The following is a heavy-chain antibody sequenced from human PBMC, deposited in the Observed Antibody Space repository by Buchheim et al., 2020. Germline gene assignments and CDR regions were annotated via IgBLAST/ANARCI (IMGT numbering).Heavy chain of an antibody. CDR3: ARDRGYSGSYHDAFDI. CDR2: IYYSGST. J-gene: IGHJ3*02. Sequence: QVQLQESGPGLVKPSQTLSLTCTVSGGSISGGGYYWSWIRQHPGKGLEWIGYIYYSGSTYYNPSLKSRVTISVDTSKNQVSLKLSSVTAADTAVYYCARDRGYSGSYHDAFDIWGQGT. CDR1: GGSISGGGYY. D-gene: IGHD1-26*01. V-gene: IGHV4-31*03.